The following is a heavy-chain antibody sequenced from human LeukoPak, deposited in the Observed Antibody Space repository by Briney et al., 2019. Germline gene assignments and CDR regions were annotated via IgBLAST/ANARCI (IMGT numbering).Heavy chain of an antibody. Sequence: GGSLRLSCAASGFTFSSYAMSWVRQAPGKGLEWFSAISGSGGSTYYADSVKGRFTISRDNSKNTLYLQMNSLRAEDTAVYYCAKGVGCSSTSCYWHYYYYMDVWGKGTTVTVSS. CDR1: GFTFSSYA. CDR3: AKGVGCSSTSCYWHYYYYMDV. D-gene: IGHD2-2*01. CDR2: ISGSGGST. V-gene: IGHV3-23*01. J-gene: IGHJ6*03.